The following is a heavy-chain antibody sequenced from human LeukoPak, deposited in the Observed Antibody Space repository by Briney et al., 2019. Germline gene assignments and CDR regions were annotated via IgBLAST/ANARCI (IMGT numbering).Heavy chain of an antibody. D-gene: IGHD6-6*01. CDR2: ISSGGST. CDR3: AKDTYSSSPYYFDY. CDR1: GFTFNSYA. Sequence: GGSLRLFCAAAGFTFNSYAMSWVRQAPGKGLKWVSGISSGGSTYYADSVKGRFTISRDNSKNTLFLQMNSLRAEDTAVYYCAKDTYSSSPYYFDYWGQGTLVTVSS. J-gene: IGHJ4*02. V-gene: IGHV3-23*01.